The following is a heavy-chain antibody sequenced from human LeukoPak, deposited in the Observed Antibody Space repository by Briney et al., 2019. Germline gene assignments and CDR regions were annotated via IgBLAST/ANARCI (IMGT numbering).Heavy chain of an antibody. CDR3: ARDKPNYDILTGYQASYYFDY. V-gene: IGHV3-48*04. J-gene: IGHJ4*02. Sequence: GGSLRLSCAASGFTFSSYSMNWVRQAPGKGLEWVSYISSSSSTIYYADSVKGRFTISRDNAKNSLYLQMNSLRAEDTAVYYCARDKPNYDILTGYQASYYFDYWGQGTLVTVSS. D-gene: IGHD3-9*01. CDR1: GFTFSSYS. CDR2: ISSSSSTI.